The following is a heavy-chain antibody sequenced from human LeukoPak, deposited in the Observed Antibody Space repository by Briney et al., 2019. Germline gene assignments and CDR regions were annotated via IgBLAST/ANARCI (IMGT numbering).Heavy chain of an antibody. D-gene: IGHD2-8*01. CDR3: RWRVYAPNYFAY. CDR2: INHSGST. J-gene: IGHJ4*02. V-gene: IGHV4-34*01. Sequence: PSETLSLTCAVYGGSFSGYYWSWIRQPPGKGLEWIGEINHSGSTNYNPSLKSRVTISVDTSKNQFSLKLSSVTAADTAVYYCRWRVYAPNYFAYWGQGTLSPSPQ. CDR1: GGSFSGYY.